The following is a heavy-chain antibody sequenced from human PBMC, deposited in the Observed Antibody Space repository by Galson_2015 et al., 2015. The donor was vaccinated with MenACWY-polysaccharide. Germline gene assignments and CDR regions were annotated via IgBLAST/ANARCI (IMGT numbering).Heavy chain of an antibody. CDR1: GFTFTSYR. CDR3: ARDVETKGGRTDS. V-gene: IGHV3-48*02. J-gene: IGHJ5*01. Sequence: SLRLSCAASGFTFTSYRMNWVRQAPGKGLEWVAYISTTGSNIYYADSVKGRFTISRDNARKSLFLQMRSLGDEDTAVYYCARDVETKGGRTDSGGQGSM. CDR2: ISTTGSNI. D-gene: IGHD1-1*01.